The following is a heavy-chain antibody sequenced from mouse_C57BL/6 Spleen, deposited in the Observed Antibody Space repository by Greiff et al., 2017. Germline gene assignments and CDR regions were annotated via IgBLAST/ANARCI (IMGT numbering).Heavy chain of an antibody. CDR2: IDPSDSYT. J-gene: IGHJ2*01. D-gene: IGHD3-2*01. CDR3: ARDSNFDY. Sequence: QVQLQQPGAELVMPGASVKLSCKASGYTFTSYWMHWVKQRPGQGLGWIGEIDPSDSYTNYNQKFKGKSTLTVDKSSSTAYMQLSSLTSEDSAVYYCARDSNFDYWGQGTTLTVSS. CDR1: GYTFTSYW. V-gene: IGHV1-69*01.